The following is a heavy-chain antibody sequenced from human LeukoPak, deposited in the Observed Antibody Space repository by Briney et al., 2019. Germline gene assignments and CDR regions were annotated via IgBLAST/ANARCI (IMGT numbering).Heavy chain of an antibody. V-gene: IGHV4-39*01. D-gene: IGHD3-22*01. Sequence: SETLFLTCTVSGGSISSSSYYWGWIRQPPGKGLEWIGSIYYSGSTYYNPSLKSRVTISVDTSKNQFSLKLSSVTAADTAVYYCARHSPQTHDSSGYYYFDYWGQGTLVTVSS. CDR3: ARHSPQTHDSSGYYYFDY. CDR2: IYYSGST. CDR1: GGSISSSSYY. J-gene: IGHJ4*02.